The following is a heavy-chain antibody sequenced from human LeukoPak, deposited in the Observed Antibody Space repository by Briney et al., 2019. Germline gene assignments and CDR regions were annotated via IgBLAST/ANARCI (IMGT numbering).Heavy chain of an antibody. Sequence: SETLSLTCTVSGGSISSSSYYWGWIRQPPGKGLEWIGSIYYSGSTYYNPSLKSRVTISVDTSKNQLSLQLSSVTPEDTAVYYCARDLPPGAAGVTGPFDYWGQGTLVTVSA. J-gene: IGHJ4*02. D-gene: IGHD6-13*01. CDR3: ARDLPPGAAGVTGPFDY. V-gene: IGHV4-39*02. CDR1: GGSISSSSYY. CDR2: IYYSGST.